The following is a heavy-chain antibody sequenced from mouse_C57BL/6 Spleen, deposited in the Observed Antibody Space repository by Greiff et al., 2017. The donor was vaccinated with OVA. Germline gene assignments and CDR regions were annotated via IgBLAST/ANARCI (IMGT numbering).Heavy chain of an antibody. CDR3: ASRQLRPWFAY. V-gene: IGHV1-9*01. Sequence: VQLQQSGAELMKPGASVKLSCKATGYTFTGYWIEWVKQRPGHGLEWIGELLPGCGSTNSNEKFTGNATFLADTSSNTAYMQLSSLTTEDSAIYYCASRQLRPWFAYWGQGTLVTVSA. CDR2: LLPGCGST. D-gene: IGHD3-2*02. CDR1: GYTFTGYW. J-gene: IGHJ3*01.